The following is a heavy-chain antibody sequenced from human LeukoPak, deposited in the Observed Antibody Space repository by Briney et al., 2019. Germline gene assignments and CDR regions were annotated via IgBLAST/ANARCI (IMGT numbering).Heavy chain of an antibody. D-gene: IGHD6-19*01. V-gene: IGHV3-7*01. CDR1: GFTFSSYN. CDR2: IKPDGSET. J-gene: IGHJ4*02. Sequence: GGSLRLSCAASGFTFSSYNMNWVRQAPGKGLEWVATIKPDGSETYYLDSVKGRFTISRDNARDSLYLQMNSLRDDDTSLYYCARDASALHWGRGTLVTVSS. CDR3: ARDASALH.